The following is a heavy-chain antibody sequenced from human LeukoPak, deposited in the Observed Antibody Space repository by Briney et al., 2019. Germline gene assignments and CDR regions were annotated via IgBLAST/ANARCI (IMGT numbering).Heavy chain of an antibody. J-gene: IGHJ3*01. Sequence: GGSLRLSCAASGFTFSSYAMSWVRQAPGKGLEWVSAISGSGGRTYYADSVRGRFTISRDNSKNTLYLQMNSLRAEDRAAYYCAKDRLQSGSGSYYHDAFDFWGQGTMVTVSS. CDR3: AKDRLQSGSGSYYHDAFDF. V-gene: IGHV3-23*01. CDR2: ISGSGGRT. D-gene: IGHD3-10*01. CDR1: GFTFSSYA.